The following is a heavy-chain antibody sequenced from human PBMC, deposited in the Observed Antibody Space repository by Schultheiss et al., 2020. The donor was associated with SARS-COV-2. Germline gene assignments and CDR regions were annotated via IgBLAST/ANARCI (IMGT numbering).Heavy chain of an antibody. V-gene: IGHV1-18*01. D-gene: IGHD3-22*01. CDR2: ISIFDADT. CDR3: AGTAYYYDSSGYR. CDR1: GYIFTNYG. J-gene: IGHJ2*01. Sequence: ASVKVSCKASGYIFTNYGISWVRQAPGQGLEWMAYISIFDADTKYTQKFQDRVILTRDTSTTSAYMELRNLRSDDTAVYYCAGTAYYYDSSGYRWGRGTLVTVSS.